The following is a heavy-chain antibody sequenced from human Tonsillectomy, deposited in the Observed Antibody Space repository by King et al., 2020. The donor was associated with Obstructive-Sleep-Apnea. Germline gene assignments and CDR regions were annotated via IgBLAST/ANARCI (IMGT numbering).Heavy chain of an antibody. Sequence: QLQESGPGLVKPSETLSLTCTVSGYSISSGYFWGWIRQPPGKGLEWIGSIARTGSTNYNPSLKSRGTISLDTSKNQFSRKLSSVTAADTAVYYCASGRGSYTITDFWGQGTLVTVSS. CDR1: GYSISSGYF. J-gene: IGHJ4*02. D-gene: IGHD1-26*01. CDR2: IARTGST. V-gene: IGHV4-38-2*02. CDR3: ASGRGSYTITDF.